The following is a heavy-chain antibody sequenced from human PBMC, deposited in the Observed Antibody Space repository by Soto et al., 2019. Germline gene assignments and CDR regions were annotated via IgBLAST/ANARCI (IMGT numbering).Heavy chain of an antibody. J-gene: IGHJ4*02. CDR3: ARATPRGDYDY. CDR1: GYTFTIYY. CDR2: IHPSDGST. D-gene: IGHD2-21*01. Sequence: GASVKVSCKASGYTFTIYYMHWVRQAPGQGLEWMGIIHPSDGSTTYAQKFQGRVTMTRDTSTRTVYMELISLRSEDTAVFYCARATPRGDYDYWGQGTLVTVSS. V-gene: IGHV1-46*01.